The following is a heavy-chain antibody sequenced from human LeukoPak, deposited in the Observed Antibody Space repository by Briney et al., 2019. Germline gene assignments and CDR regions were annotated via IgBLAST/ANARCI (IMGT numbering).Heavy chain of an antibody. CDR3: ARLDDYVWGSYRSPKSFDY. J-gene: IGHJ4*02. Sequence: GASVKVSCKASGYTFTSYGISWVRQASGQGLEWMGWISAYNGNTNYAQKLQGRVTMTTDTSTSTAYMELRSLRSDDTAVYYCARLDDYVWGSYRSPKSFDYWGQGTLVTVSS. D-gene: IGHD3-16*02. V-gene: IGHV1-18*01. CDR2: ISAYNGNT. CDR1: GYTFTSYG.